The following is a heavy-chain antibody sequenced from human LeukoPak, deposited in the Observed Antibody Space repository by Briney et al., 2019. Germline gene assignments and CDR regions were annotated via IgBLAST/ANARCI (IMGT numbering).Heavy chain of an antibody. D-gene: IGHD6-13*01. CDR3: AAGFSNHGYIY. J-gene: IGHJ4*02. V-gene: IGHV1-58*02. CDR1: GLTFSTSA. Sequence: GTSVKVSCEASGLTFSTSAMQWVRQTRGQGLEWIGWTVLGSGDTNYAQSLKERVTITRDMSTSTAYMEVSSLRSEDTAMYYCAAGFSNHGYIYWGQGTLVTVSS. CDR2: TVLGSGDT.